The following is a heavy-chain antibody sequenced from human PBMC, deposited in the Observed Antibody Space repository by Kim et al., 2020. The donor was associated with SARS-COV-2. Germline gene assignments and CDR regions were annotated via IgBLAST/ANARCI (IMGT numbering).Heavy chain of an antibody. Sequence: SVKVSCKASGGTFSSYAISWVRQAPGQGLEWMGGIIPIFGTANYAQKFQGRVTITADESTSTAYMELSSLRSEDTAVYYCECTNGVPGSPDYYYYYGMDVWGQGTTVTVSS. J-gene: IGHJ6*02. CDR3: ECTNGVPGSPDYYYYYGMDV. V-gene: IGHV1-69*13. CDR1: GGTFSSYA. D-gene: IGHD2-8*01. CDR2: IIPIFGTA.